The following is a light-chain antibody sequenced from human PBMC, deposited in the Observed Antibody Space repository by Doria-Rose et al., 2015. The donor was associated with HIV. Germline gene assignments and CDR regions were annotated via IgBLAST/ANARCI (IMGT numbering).Light chain of an antibody. Sequence: SFQKEPGKAPKLLIYAASRLPSGVPSRFSGSGSGTDFTLTISGLQPGDFATYYCQQTYSSPQWTFGQGTKVEMK. V-gene: IGKV1-39*01. CDR3: QQTYSSPQWT. CDR2: AAS. J-gene: IGKJ1*01.